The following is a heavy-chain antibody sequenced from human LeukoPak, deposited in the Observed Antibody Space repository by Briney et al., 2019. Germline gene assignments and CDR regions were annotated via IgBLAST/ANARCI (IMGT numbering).Heavy chain of an antibody. CDR2: IYSTGST. D-gene: IGHD4-17*01. V-gene: IGHV4-4*07. Sequence: SETLSLTCSVSGGSISGHYWSWVRQPAGKGLEDLGRIYSTGSTHYNPSLESRVTMSVDTSKNQFSLRLSSVTAAGTAVYYCARGTTEYIYYFEHWGQGTLVTVSS. CDR3: ARGTTEYIYYFEH. CDR1: GGSISGHY. J-gene: IGHJ4*02.